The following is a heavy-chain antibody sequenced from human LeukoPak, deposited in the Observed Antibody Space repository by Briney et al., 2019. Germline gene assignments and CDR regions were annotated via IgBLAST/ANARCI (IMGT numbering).Heavy chain of an antibody. Sequence: GGSLRLSCAASGFTFSSYSMNWVRQAPGKGLEWVSYISSSSTTIYNADSVTGRFTISRDNAKNSLYLQMNGLRAEDTAVYYCARDWYYYGSGSLGEKYYYGMDVWGQGTTVTVSS. D-gene: IGHD3-10*01. CDR3: ARDWYYYGSGSLGEKYYYGMDV. CDR1: GFTFSSYS. J-gene: IGHJ6*02. CDR2: ISSSSTTI. V-gene: IGHV3-48*01.